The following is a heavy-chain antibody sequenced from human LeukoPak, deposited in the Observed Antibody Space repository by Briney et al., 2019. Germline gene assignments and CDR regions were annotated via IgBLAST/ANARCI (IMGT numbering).Heavy chain of an antibody. CDR3: ASGTLDF. D-gene: IGHD1-26*01. V-gene: IGHV7-4-1*02. J-gene: IGHJ4*02. CDR2: SNTKTGSP. CDR1: GYTFTNYA. Sequence: ASVKVSRKASGYTFTNYAMNWVRQALGQGPEWMGWSNTKTGSPMYAQGFTGRFVFSLDTSVSTAYLQISSLRAEDTAVYYCASGTLDFWGQGTLVTVSS.